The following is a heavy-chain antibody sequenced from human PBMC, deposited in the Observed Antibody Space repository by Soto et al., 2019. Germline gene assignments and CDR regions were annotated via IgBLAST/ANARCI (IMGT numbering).Heavy chain of an antibody. CDR1: GFTVSSNY. D-gene: IGHD4-17*01. J-gene: IGHJ6*02. CDR2: IYSGGST. V-gene: IGHV3-53*01. Sequence: LRLSCAASGFTVSSNYMSWVRQAPGKGLEWVSVIYSGGSTYYADSVKGRFTISRDNSKNTLYLQMNSLRAEDTAVYYCARDHYGDYDYYYGMDVWGQGTTVTVSS. CDR3: ARDHYGDYDYYYGMDV.